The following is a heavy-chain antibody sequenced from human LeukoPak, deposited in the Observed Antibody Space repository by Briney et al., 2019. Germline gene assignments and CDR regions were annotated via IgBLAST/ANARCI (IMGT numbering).Heavy chain of an antibody. J-gene: IGHJ4*02. CDR3: AREKRGFSNHFDY. V-gene: IGHV4-34*01. CDR1: GGSFSGYY. CDR2: INHSGST. Sequence: SETLSLTCAVYGGSFSGYYWSWIRQPPGKGLEWIGEINHSGSTNYNPSLKSRVTISVDTSKNQFSLKLSSATAADTAVYYCAREKRGFSNHFDYWGQGTLVTVSS. D-gene: IGHD5-12*01.